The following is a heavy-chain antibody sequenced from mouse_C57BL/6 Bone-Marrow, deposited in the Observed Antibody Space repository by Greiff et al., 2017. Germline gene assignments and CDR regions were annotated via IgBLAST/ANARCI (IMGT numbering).Heavy chain of an antibody. Sequence: VQLQQPGAELVKPGASVKLSCKASGYTFTSYWMHWVKQRPGQGLEWIGIIHPNSGSTNYNEKFKSKATLTVDKSSSTAYMQLSSLTSEDSAVYYCARSNYYGSSYWYFDVWGTGTTVTVSS. V-gene: IGHV1-64*01. CDR1: GYTFTSYW. D-gene: IGHD1-1*01. J-gene: IGHJ1*03. CDR3: ARSNYYGSSYWYFDV. CDR2: IHPNSGST.